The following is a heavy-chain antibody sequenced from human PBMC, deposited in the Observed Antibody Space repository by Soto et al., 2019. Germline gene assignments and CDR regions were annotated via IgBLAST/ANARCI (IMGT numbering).Heavy chain of an antibody. J-gene: IGHJ6*02. CDR2: INPSGGST. Sequence: ASVKVSCKASGYTFTSYYMHWVRQAPGQGLEWMGIINPSGGSTSYAQKFQGRVTMTRDTSTSTVYMELSSLRSEDTAVYYCARDPDIVVVPDAKGHYPRYYYGMDVWGQGTTVTVSS. V-gene: IGHV1-46*01. CDR1: GYTFTSYY. CDR3: ARDPDIVVVPDAKGHYPRYYYGMDV. D-gene: IGHD2-2*01.